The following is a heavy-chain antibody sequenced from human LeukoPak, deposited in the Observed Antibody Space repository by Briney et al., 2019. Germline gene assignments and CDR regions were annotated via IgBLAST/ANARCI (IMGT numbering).Heavy chain of an antibody. D-gene: IGHD2-15*01. CDR1: GFTFSTYW. V-gene: IGHV3-7*04. CDR2: IRQDGGEK. CDR3: AKEGGDFCSGGTCYYY. J-gene: IGHJ4*02. Sequence: GGSLRLSYAASGFTFSTYWMSWVRQAPGKGPEGVANIRQDGGEKYYAVSVKGRFTISRDNAKNSLYLQMNSLRAEDTAVYYCAKEGGDFCSGGTCYYYWGQGTLVTVSS.